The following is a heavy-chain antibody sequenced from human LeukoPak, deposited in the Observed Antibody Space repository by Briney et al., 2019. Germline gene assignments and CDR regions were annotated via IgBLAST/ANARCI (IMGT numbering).Heavy chain of an antibody. V-gene: IGHV4-61*05. Sequence: PSETLSLTCTVSGGSISSSSYYWGWIRQPPGKGLEWIGYVYYSGNTNYNPSLKSRVTISVDTSKNQFSLKLSSVTAADTAVYYCARFRGNLLYSFDYWGQGTLVTVSS. CDR2: VYYSGNT. CDR1: GGSISSSSYY. D-gene: IGHD3-10*01. J-gene: IGHJ4*02. CDR3: ARFRGNLLYSFDY.